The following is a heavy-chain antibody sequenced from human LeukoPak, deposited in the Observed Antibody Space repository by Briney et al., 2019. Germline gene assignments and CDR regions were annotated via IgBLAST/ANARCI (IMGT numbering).Heavy chain of an antibody. D-gene: IGHD3-10*01. J-gene: IGHJ3*02. V-gene: IGHV3-74*01. CDR3: ARRFGLYDDAFDI. CDR2: INSDGSST. Sequence: GGSLRLSCAASGFTFSSYWMHWVRQAPGKGLVWVSRINSDGSSTSYADSVKGRFTISRDNAKNTLYLQMNSLRAEDTAVYYCARRFGLYDDAFDIWGQGTMVTVSS. CDR1: GFTFSSYW.